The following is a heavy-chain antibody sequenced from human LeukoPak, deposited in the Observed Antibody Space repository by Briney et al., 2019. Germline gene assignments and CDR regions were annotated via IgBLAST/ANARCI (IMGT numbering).Heavy chain of an antibody. Sequence: PSETLSLTCTVSGGSISSYYWSWIRQPPGKGLEWIGYIYYSGSTNYNPSLKSRVTISVDTSKNQFSLKLSSVTAADTAVYYCARGGCTNGVCYDNWFDPWGQGTLVTVSS. CDR3: ARGGCTNGVCYDNWFDP. CDR1: GGSISSYY. D-gene: IGHD2-8*01. V-gene: IGHV4-59*01. J-gene: IGHJ5*02. CDR2: IYYSGST.